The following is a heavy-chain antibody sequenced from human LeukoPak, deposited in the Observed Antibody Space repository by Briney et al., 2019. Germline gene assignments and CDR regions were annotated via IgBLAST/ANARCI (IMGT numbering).Heavy chain of an antibody. Sequence: GGSLRLSCAASGFTFSSYAMHWVRQAPGKGLEWVAVISYDGSNKYYADSVKGRFTISRDNSKNSLYLQMNSLRAEDTAVYYCAKMTDPYCSGDSCYPGYFQHWGPGTLVTVSS. V-gene: IGHV3-30-3*01. J-gene: IGHJ1*01. CDR3: AKMTDPYCSGDSCYPGYFQH. D-gene: IGHD2-15*01. CDR2: ISYDGSNK. CDR1: GFTFSSYA.